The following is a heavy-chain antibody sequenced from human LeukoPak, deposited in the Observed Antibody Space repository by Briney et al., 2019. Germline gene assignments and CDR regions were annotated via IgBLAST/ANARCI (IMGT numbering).Heavy chain of an antibody. D-gene: IGHD6-13*01. CDR1: GVSISSYY. CDR3: ARGFTSAGAYSIDY. Sequence: SETLSLTCTVSGVSISSYYWSWIRQPPGKGLEWIGYIYHSGSTTYHPSLKSRVTISIDTSRSQFFLKLTSATAADTAVYYCARGFTSAGAYSIDYWGQGTLVTVSS. CDR2: IYHSGST. V-gene: IGHV4-59*01. J-gene: IGHJ4*02.